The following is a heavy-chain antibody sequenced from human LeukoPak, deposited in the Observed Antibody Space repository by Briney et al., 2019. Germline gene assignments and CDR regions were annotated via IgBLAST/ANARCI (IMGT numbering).Heavy chain of an antibody. J-gene: IGHJ5*02. CDR1: GGSIRSYY. Sequence: ETLSLTCTVSGGSIRSYYWSWIRQAPGKGLEYVSAISSNGGSTYYANSVKGRFTISRDNSKNTLYLQMGSLRAEDMAVYYCARERVGATRGNWFDPWGQGTLVTVSS. V-gene: IGHV3-64*01. CDR2: ISSNGGST. CDR3: ARERVGATRGNWFDP. D-gene: IGHD1-26*01.